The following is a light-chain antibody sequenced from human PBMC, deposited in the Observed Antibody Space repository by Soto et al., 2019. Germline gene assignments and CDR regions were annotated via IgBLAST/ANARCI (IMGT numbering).Light chain of an antibody. V-gene: IGKV3-11*01. CDR2: DAS. CDR3: QQRTDWLWT. CDR1: QSVSTY. Sequence: EIVLTQSPATLSLSPGERATLSCRASQSVSTYLAWYQQKPGQAPRLLIYDASNRAAGIPARFSGSGSGTDLTLTITSLEPEDFAVYYCQQRTDWLWTFGQGTKVEFK. J-gene: IGKJ1*01.